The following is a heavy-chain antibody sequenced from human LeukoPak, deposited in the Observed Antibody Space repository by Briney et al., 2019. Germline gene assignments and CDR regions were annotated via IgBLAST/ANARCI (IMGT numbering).Heavy chain of an antibody. J-gene: IGHJ4*02. Sequence: GGSLRLSCAASGFTFSSYAMSWVRQIPGKGLEWVSGINGNGGSTNYADSVKGRFTISRDNSKNTLYLQMNSLRAEDTAVYYCAILTVTTAYWGQGTLVTVSS. D-gene: IGHD4-17*01. CDR3: AILTVTTAY. CDR1: GFTFSSYA. CDR2: INGNGGST. V-gene: IGHV3-23*01.